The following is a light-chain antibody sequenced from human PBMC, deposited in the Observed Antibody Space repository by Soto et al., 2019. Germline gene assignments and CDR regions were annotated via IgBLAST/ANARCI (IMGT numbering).Light chain of an antibody. V-gene: IGLV1-40*01. CDR3: QSYDSSLSGGV. J-gene: IGLJ3*02. Sequence: QSVLTQPPSVSGAPGQRVTISCTGISSNIGAGYDVHWYQQLPGTAPKLLIYGNSNRPSGVPDRLSGSKSGTSASLAITGLQAEDEGDYYCQSYDSSLSGGVFGGGTKLTVL. CDR2: GNS. CDR1: SSNIGAGYD.